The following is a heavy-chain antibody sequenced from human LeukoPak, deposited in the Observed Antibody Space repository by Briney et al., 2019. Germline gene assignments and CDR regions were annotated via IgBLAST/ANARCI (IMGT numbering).Heavy chain of an antibody. CDR2: IHHSGST. CDR1: GHSIINSSY. D-gene: IGHD3-22*01. Sequence: SETLSLTCTVSGHSIINSSYWGWIRQPPGKGLEWIGSIHHSGSTYYNPSLKSRVTISLDTSKNQFSLKLNSVTAADTAVFYCARTVDSSGFSSFQHWGQGTLVTVSS. CDR3: ARTVDSSGFSSFQH. J-gene: IGHJ1*01. V-gene: IGHV4-38-2*02.